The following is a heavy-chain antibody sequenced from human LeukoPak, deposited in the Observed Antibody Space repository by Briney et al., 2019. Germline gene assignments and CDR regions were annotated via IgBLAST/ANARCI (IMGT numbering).Heavy chain of an antibody. CDR3: AKEANRELTRYYFDY. V-gene: IGHV3-30*18. CDR2: IWYGGSNK. D-gene: IGHD1-26*01. CDR1: GFTFSTYG. J-gene: IGHJ4*02. Sequence: QPGRSLRLSCAASGFTFSTYGMHWVRQAPGKGLEWVAVIWYGGSNKYYADSVKGRFTISRDNSKNTLYLQMNSLRAEDTAVYYCAKEANRELTRYYFDYWGQGTLVTVSS.